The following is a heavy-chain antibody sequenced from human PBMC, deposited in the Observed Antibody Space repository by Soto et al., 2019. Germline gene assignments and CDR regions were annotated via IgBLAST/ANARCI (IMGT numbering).Heavy chain of an antibody. V-gene: IGHV4-61*01. CDR3: ARGSGGYYGSGTWFDH. CDR2: IYYTGNP. Sequence: SETLSLTCNVSGGSVSSGSYYWSWIRQPPGKGLEWIGYIYYTGNPDYNPSLESRVTISKDTSRNQFSLKLSSVTAADTAVYYXARGSGGYYGSGTWFDHWGQGTLVTVSS. D-gene: IGHD3-10*01. J-gene: IGHJ5*02. CDR1: GGSVSSGSYY.